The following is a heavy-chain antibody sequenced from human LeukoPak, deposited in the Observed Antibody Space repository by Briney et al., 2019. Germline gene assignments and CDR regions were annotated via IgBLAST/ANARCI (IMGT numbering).Heavy chain of an antibody. Sequence: GASVKVSCKASGYTFTSYGISWVRQAPGQGLEWMGWISAYNGNTNYAQKLQGRVTMTTDTSTSTAYMELRSLRSDDTAVYYCARDPEEYYYDSSDPFDYWGQGTLVTVSS. CDR1: GYTFTSYG. CDR2: ISAYNGNT. D-gene: IGHD3-22*01. CDR3: ARDPEEYYYDSSDPFDY. J-gene: IGHJ4*02. V-gene: IGHV1-18*01.